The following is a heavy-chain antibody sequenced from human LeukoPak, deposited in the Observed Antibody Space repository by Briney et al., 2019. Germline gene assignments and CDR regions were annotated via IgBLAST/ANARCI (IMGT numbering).Heavy chain of an antibody. J-gene: IGHJ4*02. CDR1: GFTFSSYW. CDR3: ARDTLAAYSSGWYGPADY. Sequence: GGSLRLSCAASGFTFSSYWMSWVRQAPGKGLEWVANIKQDGSEKYYVDSVKGRFTTSRDNAKNSLYLQMNSLRAEDTAVYYCARDTLAAYSSGWYGPADYWGQGTLVTVSS. D-gene: IGHD6-19*01. V-gene: IGHV3-7*01. CDR2: IKQDGSEK.